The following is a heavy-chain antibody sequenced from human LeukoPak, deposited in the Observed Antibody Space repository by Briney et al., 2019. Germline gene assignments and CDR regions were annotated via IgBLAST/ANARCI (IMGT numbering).Heavy chain of an antibody. CDR3: AKGNLYQQLGPALN. CDR1: GFIFSSYN. D-gene: IGHD6-13*01. Sequence: GGSLRLSCAASGFIFSSYNMNWVRQAPGKGLEWVAVISYDGSNKYYADSVKGRFTISRDNSKNTLYLQMNSLRAEDTAVYYCAKGNLYQQLGPALNWGQGTLVTVSS. J-gene: IGHJ4*02. V-gene: IGHV3-30*18. CDR2: ISYDGSNK.